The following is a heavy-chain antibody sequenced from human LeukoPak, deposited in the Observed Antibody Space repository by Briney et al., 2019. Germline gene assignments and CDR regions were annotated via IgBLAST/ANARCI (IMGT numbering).Heavy chain of an antibody. V-gene: IGHV3-30*03. CDR2: ISDDGRHN. CDR1: GFTFSSYS. D-gene: IGHD2-8*01. Sequence: GGSLRLSCAASGFTFSSYSMNWVRQAPGKGLEWVAVISDDGRHNYYADSVKGRFTISRDNSKSTLYLQMNSLRDDDSAAYFCARVYLERLTAGYFDHWGQGTQVTVSS. CDR3: ARVYLERLTAGYFDH. J-gene: IGHJ4*02.